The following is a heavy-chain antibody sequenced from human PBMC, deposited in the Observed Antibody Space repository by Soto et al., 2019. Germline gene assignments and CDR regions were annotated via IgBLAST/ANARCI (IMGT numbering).Heavy chain of an antibody. Sequence: QVQLQESGPGLVKPSGTLSLICAVSSGSISSSNWWSWVRQPPGKGLEWIGEIYHSGSTNYKPSLKSRVTISLDKSKNPFSLRLSSVTAADTAVYYCARGPQREVDYYYYMDVWGKGTTVTVSS. J-gene: IGHJ6*03. CDR3: ARGPQREVDYYYYMDV. CDR1: SGSISSSNW. D-gene: IGHD1-26*01. CDR2: IYHSGST. V-gene: IGHV4-4*02.